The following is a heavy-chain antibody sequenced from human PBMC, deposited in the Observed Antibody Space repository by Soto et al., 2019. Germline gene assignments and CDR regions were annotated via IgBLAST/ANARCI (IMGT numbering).Heavy chain of an antibody. J-gene: IGHJ4*02. Sequence: SETLSLTCTFSCGSISSGYWSWIRQPPGKGLEWIGYISHSGNTNYNPSVKSRVTLSVDTPKNQFSLRLSSVTTADTAVYYCAGLRGYAGSPIDYWGQGTLVTVS. CDR2: ISHSGNT. CDR3: AGLRGYAGSPIDY. CDR1: CGSISSGY. V-gene: IGHV4-59*01. D-gene: IGHD2-15*01.